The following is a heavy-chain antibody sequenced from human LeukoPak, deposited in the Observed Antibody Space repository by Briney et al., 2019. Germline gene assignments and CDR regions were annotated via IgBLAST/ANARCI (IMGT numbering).Heavy chain of an antibody. CDR1: GFTFSSYG. CDR3: AKGRYYDILTGYLDY. D-gene: IGHD3-9*01. CDR2: ISGSGGST. J-gene: IGHJ4*02. V-gene: IGHV3-23*01. Sequence: GGSLRLSCAASGFTFSSYGMSWVRQAPGKGLEWVSAISGSGGSTYYADSVKGRFTISRDNSKNTLYPQMNSLRAEDTAVYYCAKGRYYDILTGYLDYWGQGTLVTVSS.